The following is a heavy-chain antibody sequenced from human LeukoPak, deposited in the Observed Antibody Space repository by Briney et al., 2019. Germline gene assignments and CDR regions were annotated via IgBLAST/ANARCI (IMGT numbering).Heavy chain of an antibody. D-gene: IGHD5-24*01. CDR1: GYSFTSYW. V-gene: IGHV5-51*01. J-gene: IGHJ6*03. Sequence: GESLKISCKGSGYSFTSYWIGWVRQMPGKGLEWMGIIYPGDSDTRYSPSFQGQVTISADKSITTAYLQWSSLKASDTAMYYCARRRDGYAYPDYYYYYMDVWGKGTTVTVSS. CDR3: ARRRDGYAYPDYYYYYMDV. CDR2: IYPGDSDT.